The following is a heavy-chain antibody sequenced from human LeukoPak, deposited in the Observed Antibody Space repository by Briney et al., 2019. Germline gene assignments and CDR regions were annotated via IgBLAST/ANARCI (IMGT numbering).Heavy chain of an antibody. D-gene: IGHD5-18*01. CDR1: GYTFTGYY. CDR3: ASAGYSYGPGDY. CDR2: INPSSGGT. Sequence: ASVKVSCKASGYTFTGYYMHWVRQAPGQGLEWMGWINPSSGGTNYAQKFQGRVTMTRDTSISTAYMELSRLRSDDTAVYYCASAGYSYGPGDYWGQGTLVTVSS. V-gene: IGHV1-2*02. J-gene: IGHJ4*02.